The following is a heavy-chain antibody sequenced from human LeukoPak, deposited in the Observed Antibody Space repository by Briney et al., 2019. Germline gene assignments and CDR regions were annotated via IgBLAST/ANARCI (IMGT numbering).Heavy chain of an antibody. CDR2: ISAYNGNT. V-gene: IGHV1-18*01. Sequence: ASVKVSCKASGYTFTSYGISWVRQAPGQGLEWMGWISAYNGNTNYAQKFQGRVTMTRDTSTSTVYMDLSSLRSEDTAVYYCARVGTVFVAFDIWGQGTMVTVSS. J-gene: IGHJ3*02. CDR1: GYTFTSYG. D-gene: IGHD2-21*01. CDR3: ARVGTVFVAFDI.